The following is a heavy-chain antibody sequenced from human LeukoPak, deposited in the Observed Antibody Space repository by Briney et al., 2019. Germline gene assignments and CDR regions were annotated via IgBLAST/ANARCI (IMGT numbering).Heavy chain of an antibody. J-gene: IGHJ4*02. Sequence: SETLSLTCAVYGGSFSGYYWSWIRQPPGKGLEWIGEINHSGSTNYNPSLKSRVTISVDTSKNQFSLKLSSVTAADTAVYYCARGGRMATNGGHNYWGQGTLVTVSS. V-gene: IGHV4-34*01. D-gene: IGHD5-24*01. CDR2: INHSGST. CDR3: ARGGRMATNGGHNY. CDR1: GGSFSGYY.